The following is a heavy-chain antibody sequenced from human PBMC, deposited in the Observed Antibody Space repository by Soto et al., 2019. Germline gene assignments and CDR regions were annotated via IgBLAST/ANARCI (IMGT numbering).Heavy chain of an antibody. Sequence: PGESLKIACKGSVYSFTSYWISWVRQMPGKGLEWMGRIDPSDSYTNYSPSFQGHVTISADKSISTAYLQWSSLKASDTAMYYCARHGRGDIVVVPAAIEEYYYYGMDVWGQGTTVTVSS. J-gene: IGHJ6*02. V-gene: IGHV5-10-1*01. CDR3: ARHGRGDIVVVPAAIEEYYYYGMDV. D-gene: IGHD2-2*01. CDR2: IDPSDSYT. CDR1: VYSFTSYW.